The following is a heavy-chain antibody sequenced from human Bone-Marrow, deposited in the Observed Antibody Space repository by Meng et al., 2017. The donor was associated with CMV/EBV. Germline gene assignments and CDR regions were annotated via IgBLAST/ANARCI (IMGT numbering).Heavy chain of an antibody. CDR1: GFTFSSYG. D-gene: IGHD3-3*01. J-gene: IGHJ4*02. V-gene: IGHV3-30*02. Sequence: GESLKISCAASGFTFSSYGMHWVRQAPGKGLEWVAFIRYDGSNKYYADSVKGRFTISRDNSKNTLYLQMNSLRAEDTAVYYCAKKYDFWSGYYDYWGQGTLVTGSS. CDR2: IRYDGSNK. CDR3: AKKYDFWSGYYDY.